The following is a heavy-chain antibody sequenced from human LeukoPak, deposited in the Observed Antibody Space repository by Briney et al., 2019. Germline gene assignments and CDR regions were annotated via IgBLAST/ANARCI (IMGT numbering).Heavy chain of an antibody. CDR2: IWYDGSNK. CDR3: AREKVGATGNGMDV. CDR1: GFTFSSYG. Sequence: PGRSLRLSCAASGFTFSSYGMHWVRQAPGKGLEWVADIWYDGSNKYYADSVKGRFTVSRDNSKNTLYLQMNSLRAEDTAVYYCAREKVGATGNGMDVWGQGTTVTVSS. J-gene: IGHJ6*02. V-gene: IGHV3-33*01. D-gene: IGHD1-26*01.